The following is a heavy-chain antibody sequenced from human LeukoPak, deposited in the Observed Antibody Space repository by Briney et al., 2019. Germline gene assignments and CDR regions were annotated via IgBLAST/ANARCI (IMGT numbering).Heavy chain of an antibody. D-gene: IGHD1-26*01. CDR3: ARDRGVGYPDY. CDR2: IYTSGST. J-gene: IGHJ4*02. CDR1: GGSISSGSSY. Sequence: SETLSLTCTVSGGSISSGSSYWSWIRQPAGKGLEWIGRIYTSGSTNYNPSLKSRVSISVDTSKTQFSLNLSSVTAADTAVYYCARDRGVGYPDYWGQGNLVTVSS. V-gene: IGHV4-61*02.